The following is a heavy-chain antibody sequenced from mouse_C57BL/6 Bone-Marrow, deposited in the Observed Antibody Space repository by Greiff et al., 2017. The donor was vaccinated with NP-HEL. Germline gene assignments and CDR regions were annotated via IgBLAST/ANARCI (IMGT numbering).Heavy chain of an antibody. D-gene: IGHD1-1*01. CDR3: TRSAVVAGFDY. CDR1: GFTFSDAW. Sequence: EVQRVESGGGLVQPGGSMKLSCAASGFTFSDAWMDWVRQSPEKGLEWVAEIRNKANNHATYYAESVKGRFTISRDDSKSSVYLQMNSLRAEDTGIYYCTRSAVVAGFDYWGQGTTLTVSS. CDR2: IRNKANNHAT. J-gene: IGHJ2*01. V-gene: IGHV6-6*01.